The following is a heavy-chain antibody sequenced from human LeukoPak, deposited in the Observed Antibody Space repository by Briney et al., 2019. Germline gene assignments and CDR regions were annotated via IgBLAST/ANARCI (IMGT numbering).Heavy chain of an antibody. Sequence: PSETLSLTCTVSGVFISSSNSYWGWIRQPPGKGLEWIGSIYYSGSTYYNPSLKSRVTISVDTSKNQFSLKLSSVTAADTAVYYCASGIQGYSSGWYSNGFDYWGQGTLVTVSS. J-gene: IGHJ4*02. CDR1: GVFISSSNSY. CDR3: ASGIQGYSSGWYSNGFDY. CDR2: IYYSGST. V-gene: IGHV4-39*07. D-gene: IGHD6-19*01.